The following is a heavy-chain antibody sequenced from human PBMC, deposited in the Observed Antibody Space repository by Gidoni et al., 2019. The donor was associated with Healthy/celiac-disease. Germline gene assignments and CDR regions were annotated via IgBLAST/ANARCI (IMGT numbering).Heavy chain of an antibody. CDR2: ISYDGRNK. Sequence: QALLVASGGGVVQPGRSLRLSCAAAGFTFSNYGMHCVRQVPGKGLELVAFISYDGRNKSYAASVKGRFSISRDNSKNTLYLQMNSLRAEDTALYYCAKAHSPVYCSGGSCYSGYLYYWGQGTLVTVSS. D-gene: IGHD2-15*01. CDR1: GFTFSNYG. CDR3: AKAHSPVYCSGGSCYSGYLYY. V-gene: IGHV3-30*18. J-gene: IGHJ4*02.